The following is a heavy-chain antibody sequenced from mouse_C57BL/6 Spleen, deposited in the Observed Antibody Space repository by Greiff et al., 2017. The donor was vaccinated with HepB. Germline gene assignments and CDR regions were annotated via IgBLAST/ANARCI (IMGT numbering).Heavy chain of an antibody. J-gene: IGHJ2*01. D-gene: IGHD1-1*01. CDR3: ARKDYYYGY. CDR1: GYTFTSYG. V-gene: IGHV1-81*01. Sequence: VQLQQSGAELARPGASVKLSCKASGYTFTSYGISWVKQRTGQGLEWIGEIYPRSGNTYYNEKFKGKATLTADKSSSTAYMELRSLTSEDSAVYFCARKDYYYGYWGQGTTLTVSS. CDR2: IYPRSGNT.